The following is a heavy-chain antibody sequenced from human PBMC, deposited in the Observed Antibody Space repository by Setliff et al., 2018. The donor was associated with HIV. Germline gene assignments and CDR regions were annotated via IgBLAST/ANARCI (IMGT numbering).Heavy chain of an antibody. CDR1: GFIFNNYA. Sequence: PGGSLRLSCAASGFIFNNYAMTWVRQAPGKGLEWVSVIYSGDGTSYYADSVKGRFTIFRDNSRNTLYLQMNSLRAEDTATYYCVKGGDYTNPFDYLGHGTLVTVSS. D-gene: IGHD4-4*01. V-gene: IGHV3-23*03. J-gene: IGHJ4*01. CDR2: IYSGDGTS. CDR3: VKGGDYTNPFDY.